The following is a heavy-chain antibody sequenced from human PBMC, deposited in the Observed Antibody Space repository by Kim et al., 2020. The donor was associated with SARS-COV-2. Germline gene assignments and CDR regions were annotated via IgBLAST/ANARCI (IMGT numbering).Heavy chain of an antibody. CDR2: IDPSDSYT. CDR3: ATLGSGWYPVYS. D-gene: IGHD6-19*01. Sequence: GESLKISCKGSGYSFTSYWIIWVRQMPGKGLEWMGRIDPSDSYTNYSPSFQGHVTISADKSISTAYLHWSSVKDSDTAMYYCATLGSGWYPVYSWGQCTL. J-gene: IGHJ1*01. V-gene: IGHV5-10-1*01. CDR1: GYSFTSYW.